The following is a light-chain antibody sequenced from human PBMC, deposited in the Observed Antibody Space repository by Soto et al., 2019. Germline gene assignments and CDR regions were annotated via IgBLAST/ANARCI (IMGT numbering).Light chain of an antibody. CDR2: GAS. V-gene: IGKV3-20*01. Sequence: EIVVTQSPGTLSVSPGERATLSCRASQSVSGSYLAWYQQKPVQAPRLLLYGASSRASGIPARFSGSGSGTDFTLTIRRLEPEDVAEYYRQQYGTSPTFGQGTKVDIK. CDR1: QSVSGSY. CDR3: QQYGTSPT. J-gene: IGKJ1*01.